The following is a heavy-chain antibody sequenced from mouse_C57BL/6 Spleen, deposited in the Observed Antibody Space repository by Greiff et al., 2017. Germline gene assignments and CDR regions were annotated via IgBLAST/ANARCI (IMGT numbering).Heavy chain of an antibody. CDR2: IRSKSNNYAT. CDR3: VRPSNWSWFAY. J-gene: IGHJ3*01. Sequence: DVKLVESGGGLVQPKGSLKLSCAASGFSFNTYAMNWVRQAPGKGLEWVARIRSKSNNYATYYADSVKDRFTISRDDSESMLYLQMNNLKTEDTARNYCVRPSNWSWFAYWGQGTLVTVSA. V-gene: IGHV10-1*01. D-gene: IGHD4-1*01. CDR1: GFSFNTYA.